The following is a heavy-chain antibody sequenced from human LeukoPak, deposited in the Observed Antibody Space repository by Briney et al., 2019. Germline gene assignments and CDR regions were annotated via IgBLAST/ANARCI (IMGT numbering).Heavy chain of an antibody. V-gene: IGHV3-7*01. CDR2: IKQDGSEK. J-gene: IGHJ4*02. CDR3: ARVGVGGAAASFDY. D-gene: IGHD6-13*01. Sequence: GGSLRLSCAASGFTFSSYWMLWVRQAPGKGLEWVASIKQDGSEKYYVDSMKGRFTISRDNAKNSLYLQMNSLRAEDTAVYYCARVGVGGAAASFDYWGQGTLVTVSS. CDR1: GFTFSSYW.